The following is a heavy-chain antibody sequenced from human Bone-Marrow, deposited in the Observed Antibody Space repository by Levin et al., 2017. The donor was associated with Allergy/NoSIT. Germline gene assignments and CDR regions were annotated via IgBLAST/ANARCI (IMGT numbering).Heavy chain of an antibody. CDR3: ARHASGWTGELDY. CDR1: GGSISPYY. D-gene: IGHD6-19*01. CDR2: IYYTGTT. J-gene: IGHJ4*02. V-gene: IGHV4-59*08. Sequence: GSLRLSCTVSGGSISPYYWSWIRQPPGKGLEWIGYIYYTGTTSDNPSLRSRTTTSVDTSRNQISLKLTSVTAADTAVYYCARHASGWTGELDYWGQGILVTVSS.